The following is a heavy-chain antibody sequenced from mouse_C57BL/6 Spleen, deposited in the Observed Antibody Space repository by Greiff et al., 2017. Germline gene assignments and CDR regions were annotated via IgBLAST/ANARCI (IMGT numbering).Heavy chain of an antibody. J-gene: IGHJ1*03. D-gene: IGHD1-1*01. CDR3: ARYYGSSLSWYFDV. V-gene: IGHV1-55*01. CDR2: IYPGSGST. CDR1: GYTFTSYW. Sequence: QVQLKQPGAELVKPGASVKMSCKASGYTFTSYWITWVKQRPGQGLEWIGDIYPGSGSTNYNEKFKSKATLTVDTSSSTAYMQLSSLTSEDSAVYYCARYYGSSLSWYFDVWGTGTTVTVSS.